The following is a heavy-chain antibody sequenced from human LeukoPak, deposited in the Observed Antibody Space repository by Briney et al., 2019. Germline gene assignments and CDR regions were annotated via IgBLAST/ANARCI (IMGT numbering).Heavy chain of an antibody. CDR1: GYTFTSYD. CDR3: ARVLTVTYPKGRRGNYYYYGMDV. D-gene: IGHD4-17*01. Sequence: GASVKVSCKASGYTFTSYDINWVRQATGQGLEWMGWMNPNSGNTGYAQKFQGRVTMTRNTSISTAYMELSSLRSEDTAVYYCARVLTVTYPKGRRGNYYYYGMDVWGQGTTVTVSS. CDR2: MNPNSGNT. V-gene: IGHV1-8*01. J-gene: IGHJ6*02.